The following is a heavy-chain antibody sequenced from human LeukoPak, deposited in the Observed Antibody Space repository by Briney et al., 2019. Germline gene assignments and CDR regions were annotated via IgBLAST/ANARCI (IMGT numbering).Heavy chain of an antibody. CDR1: GYTLTELS. CDR2: FDPEDGET. D-gene: IGHD2-2*01. J-gene: IGHJ6*02. CDR3: ATDVDCSSTSCRDYYGMDV. V-gene: IGHV1-24*01. Sequence: ASVKVSCMVSGYTLTELSMHWVRQAPGKGLEWMGGFDPEDGETIYAQKFQGRVTMTEDTSTDTAYMELSSLRSEDTAVYYCATDVDCSSTSCRDYYGMDVWGQGTTVTVSS.